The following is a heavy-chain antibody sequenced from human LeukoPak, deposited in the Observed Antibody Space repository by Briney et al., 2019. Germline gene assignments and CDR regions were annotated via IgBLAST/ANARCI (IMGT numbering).Heavy chain of an antibody. CDR2: ISWNSGSI. CDR1: GFTFDDYA. V-gene: IGHV3-9*01. J-gene: IGHJ4*02. Sequence: GGSLRLSCAAAGFTFDDYAMHWVRQAPGKGLEWVSGISWNSGSIGYADSVKGRFTISRDNAKNSLYLQMNSLRAEDTALYYCAKDDYGDYTFDYWGQGTLVTVSS. D-gene: IGHD4-17*01. CDR3: AKDDYGDYTFDY.